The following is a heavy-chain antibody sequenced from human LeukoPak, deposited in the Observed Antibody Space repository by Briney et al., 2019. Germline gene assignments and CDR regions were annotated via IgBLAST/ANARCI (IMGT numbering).Heavy chain of an antibody. V-gene: IGHV3-23*01. D-gene: IGHD2-21*01. Sequence: PGGSLRLSCAASGFTFSSYAMSWVRQAPGKGLEWVSAISGSGGSTYYADSVKGRFTISRDNSKNTLYLQMNSLRAEDTAVYYCAKGLSYGGYYYYGMDVWGQGTTVTVSS. J-gene: IGHJ6*02. CDR1: GFTFSSYA. CDR3: AKGLSYGGYYYYGMDV. CDR2: ISGSGGST.